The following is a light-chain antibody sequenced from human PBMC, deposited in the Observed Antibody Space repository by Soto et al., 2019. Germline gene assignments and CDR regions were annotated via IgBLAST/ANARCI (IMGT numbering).Light chain of an antibody. V-gene: IGKV3-15*01. CDR3: QHYNNWPLT. Sequence: EIVMTQSPATLSVSPGERATLSCRASQSVSSNLAWYQHKPGQAPRLLIYGASTRATGIPARFSGSGSGTEFTPTVSSLQSEDFVVYYCQHYNNWPLTFGGGTKVEIK. J-gene: IGKJ4*01. CDR1: QSVSSN. CDR2: GAS.